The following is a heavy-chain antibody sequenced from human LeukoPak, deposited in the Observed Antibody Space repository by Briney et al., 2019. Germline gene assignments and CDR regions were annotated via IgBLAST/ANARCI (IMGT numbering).Heavy chain of an antibody. J-gene: IGHJ4*02. Sequence: PGGSLRLSCAASGFTFSNYDMRWVRQAPGKGLEWVSAISSSSAYIYYADSVKGRFTISRDNAENSLFLQLNSLRAEDTAVYFCARGEEKATITGLDSWGQGTLVTVSS. V-gene: IGHV3-21*01. CDR2: ISSSSAYI. CDR1: GFTFSNYD. CDR3: ARGEEKATITGLDS. D-gene: IGHD5-24*01.